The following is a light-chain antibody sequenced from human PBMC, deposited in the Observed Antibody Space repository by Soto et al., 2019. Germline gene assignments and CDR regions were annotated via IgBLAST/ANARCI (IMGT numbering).Light chain of an antibody. CDR1: SPNIGTNY. Sequence: QSVLTQPPSASGTPGQRVTISCSGSSPNIGTNYVYWYQQLPGTAPKLLIYRNNQRPSGVPDRFSGSKSGTSASLAISGLRSEDEADYYCAAWDDRLRGLYVFGIGTKLTVL. J-gene: IGLJ1*01. V-gene: IGLV1-47*01. CDR2: RNN. CDR3: AAWDDRLRGLYV.